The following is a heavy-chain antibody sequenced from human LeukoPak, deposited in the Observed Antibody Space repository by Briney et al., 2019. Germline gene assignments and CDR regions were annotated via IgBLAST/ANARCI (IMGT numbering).Heavy chain of an antibody. V-gene: IGHV5-51*01. CDR1: GYSFTSYW. CDR2: IYPGDSDT. D-gene: IGHD1-26*01. CDR3: ARAVDVIVGATYFDY. Sequence: GESLKISCKGSGYSFTSYWIGWVRQMPGKGLEWMGIIYPGDSDTRYSPSFQGQVTISADKSISTAYLQWSSLKASDTAMYYCARAVDVIVGATYFDYWGQGTLVTVSS. J-gene: IGHJ4*02.